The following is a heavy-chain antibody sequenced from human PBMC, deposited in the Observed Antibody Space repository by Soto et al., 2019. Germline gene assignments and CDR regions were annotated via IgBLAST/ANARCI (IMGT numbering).Heavy chain of an antibody. J-gene: IGHJ3*02. CDR1: GFTFSSYA. V-gene: IGHV3-23*01. CDR2: ISGSGGST. D-gene: IGHD2-2*01. Sequence: EVQLLESGGGLVQPGGSLRLSCAASGFTFSSYAMSWVRQAPGKGLEWVSAISGSGGSTYYADSVKGRFTISRDNSKNTLYLQMTSLRAEDTAVYYCAKDRGVVVPAAIGAFDIWGQGTMVTVSS. CDR3: AKDRGVVVPAAIGAFDI.